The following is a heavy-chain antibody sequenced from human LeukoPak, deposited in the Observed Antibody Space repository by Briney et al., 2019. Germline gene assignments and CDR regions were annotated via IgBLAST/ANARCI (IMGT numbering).Heavy chain of an antibody. Sequence: ASVKVSCKASGYTFTGYYMHWVRQAPGQGLEWMGRINPNSGGTNYAQKFQGRVTMTRDTSISTAYMELSRLRSDDTAVYYCARVYYYDSSGYYGDYWGQGTLVTVSS. CDR1: GYTFTGYY. CDR2: INPNSGGT. V-gene: IGHV1-2*06. J-gene: IGHJ4*02. CDR3: ARVYYYDSSGYYGDY. D-gene: IGHD3-22*01.